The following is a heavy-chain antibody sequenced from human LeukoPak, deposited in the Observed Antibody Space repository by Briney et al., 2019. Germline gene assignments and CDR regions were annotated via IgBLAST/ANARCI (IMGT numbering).Heavy chain of an antibody. CDR1: LDSTTSNF. Sequence: LETLCLTCTVSLDSTTSNFWSWVRQPPGKGLEWIGEIHRSGSPNYNPSLQSRVTISIDRSRNQIALELSSVTAADTAVYYCAREILGGFNPGAYWGQGTLVTVSS. CDR2: IHRSGSP. CDR3: AREILGGFNPGAY. V-gene: IGHV4-4*02. J-gene: IGHJ4*02. D-gene: IGHD1-14*01.